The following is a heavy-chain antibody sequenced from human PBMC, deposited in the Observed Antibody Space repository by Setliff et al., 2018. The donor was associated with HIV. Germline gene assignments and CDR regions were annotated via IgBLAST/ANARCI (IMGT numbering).Heavy chain of an antibody. J-gene: IGHJ2*01. CDR2: IYYSGTT. CDR3: ARVSGYYPQTYFDL. Sequence: SETLSLTCTVSGGSISSYYWSWIRQPPGKGLEWIGYIYYSGTTNYNASLKSRFTISRDNAKNSLYLQMNSLRAEDTAVYYCARVSGYYPQTYFDLRGRGTLVTVSS. D-gene: IGHD3-22*01. V-gene: IGHV4-59*12. CDR1: GGSISSYY.